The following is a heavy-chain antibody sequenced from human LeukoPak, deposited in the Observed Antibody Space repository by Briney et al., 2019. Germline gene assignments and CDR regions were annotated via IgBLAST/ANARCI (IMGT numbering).Heavy chain of an antibody. CDR3: ARDTVQPGHFVS. D-gene: IGHD2-2*01. CDR2: INTDGSDN. CDR1: GFTFSSFA. Sequence: GRSLRLSRAASGFTFSSFAMSWVRQAPGKGLEWVSYINTDGSDNHNAGSVKGRFTISRDNARNTLYLQISSLRAEDSAVYYSARDTVQPGHFVSWGQGTLVTVSS. J-gene: IGHJ4*02. V-gene: IGHV3-21*05.